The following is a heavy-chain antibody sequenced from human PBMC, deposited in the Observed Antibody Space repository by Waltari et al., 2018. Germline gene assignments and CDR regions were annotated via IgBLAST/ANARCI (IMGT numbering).Heavy chain of an antibody. Sequence: EVQLVESGGGLIQPGGSLRLSCAASGFTVSSNYMSWVRQAPGKGLEWVSVIYSGGSTYYADSVKGRFTISRDNSKNTLYLQMNSRRAEDTAVYYCARGGDYDSSGGYDAFDIWGQGTMVTVSS. CDR2: IYSGGST. D-gene: IGHD3-22*01. CDR3: ARGGDYDSSGGYDAFDI. J-gene: IGHJ3*02. CDR1: GFTVSSNY. V-gene: IGHV3-53*01.